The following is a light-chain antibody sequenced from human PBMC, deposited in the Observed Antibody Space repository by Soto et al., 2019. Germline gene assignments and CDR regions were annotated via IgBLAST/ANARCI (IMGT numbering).Light chain of an antibody. CDR1: STDVGGYNY. V-gene: IGLV2-8*01. J-gene: IGLJ2*01. Sequence: QSALTQPPSASGSPGQSVTISCTGTSTDVGGYNYVSWYQQHPGKAPKLMFYEVSKRPSGVPDRFSGSKSGNTASLTVSGLQAEDEADYYCSSYAGSNNVFGGGTKVTVL. CDR2: EVS. CDR3: SSYAGSNNV.